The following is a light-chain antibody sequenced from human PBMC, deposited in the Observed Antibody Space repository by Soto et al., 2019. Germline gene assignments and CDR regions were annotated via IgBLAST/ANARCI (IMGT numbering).Light chain of an antibody. CDR3: QHSSDRALT. Sequence: ETVLTQSPATLSFSPGERATLSCRASQSVYRPLAWYQQKPGQAHRLLIYDASKRATGIPARFSGSGSGTDFALTISSLEPEDFAIYYCQHSSDRALTFGGGTKVEIK. V-gene: IGKV3-11*01. CDR1: QSVYRP. CDR2: DAS. J-gene: IGKJ4*01.